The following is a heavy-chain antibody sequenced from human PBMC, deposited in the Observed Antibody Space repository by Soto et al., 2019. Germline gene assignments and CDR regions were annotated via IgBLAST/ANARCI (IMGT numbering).Heavy chain of an antibody. CDR1: GFTFSSYS. J-gene: IGHJ3*02. CDR2: ISSSSSYI. Sequence: GGSLRLSCAASGFTFSSYSMNWVRQAPGKGLEWVSSISSSSSYIYYADSVKGRFTISRDNAKNSLYLQMNSLRAEDTAVYYCARTYYYDSSGYYDAFDIWGQGTMVTVSS. V-gene: IGHV3-21*01. D-gene: IGHD3-22*01. CDR3: ARTYYYDSSGYYDAFDI.